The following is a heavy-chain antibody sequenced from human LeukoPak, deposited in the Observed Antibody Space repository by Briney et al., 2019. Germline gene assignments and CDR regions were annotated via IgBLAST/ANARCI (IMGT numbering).Heavy chain of an antibody. Sequence: SETLSLTCTVSGGSISSYYWSWIRQPPGKGLEWIGYIYYSGNTNYNPSLKSRVTISVDTSKNQFSLKLSSVTAADTAVYYCARQESDSSGYSWFDPWGQGTLVTVSS. D-gene: IGHD3-22*01. CDR2: IYYSGNT. CDR3: ARQESDSSGYSWFDP. V-gene: IGHV4-59*08. J-gene: IGHJ5*02. CDR1: GGSISSYY.